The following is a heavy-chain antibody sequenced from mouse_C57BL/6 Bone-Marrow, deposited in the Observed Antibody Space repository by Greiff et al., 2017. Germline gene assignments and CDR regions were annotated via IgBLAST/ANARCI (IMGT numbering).Heavy chain of an antibody. CDR3: ASTTVVTDY. D-gene: IGHD1-1*01. J-gene: IGHJ2*01. Sequence: DVHLVESGGGLVKPGGSLKLSCAASGFTFSDYGMHWVRQAPEKGLEWVAYISSGSSTIYYADTVKGRFTISRDNAKNTLFLQMTSLRSEDTAMYYCASTTVVTDYWGQGTTLTVSS. CDR2: ISSGSSTI. CDR1: GFTFSDYG. V-gene: IGHV5-17*01.